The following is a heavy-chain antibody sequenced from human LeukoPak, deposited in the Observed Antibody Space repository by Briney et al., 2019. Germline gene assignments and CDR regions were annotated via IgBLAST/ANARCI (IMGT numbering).Heavy chain of an antibody. CDR1: GFTFTSSA. D-gene: IGHD3-22*01. CDR3: AASYHNYYDSSGPDY. CDR2: IVVGSGNT. V-gene: IGHV1-58*01. J-gene: IGHJ4*02. Sequence: SVKVSCKASGFTFTSSAVQWVRQARGQRLGWIGWIVVGSGNTNYAQKFQERVTITRDMSTSTAYMELSSLRSEDTAVYYCAASYHNYYDSSGPDYWGQGTLVTVSS.